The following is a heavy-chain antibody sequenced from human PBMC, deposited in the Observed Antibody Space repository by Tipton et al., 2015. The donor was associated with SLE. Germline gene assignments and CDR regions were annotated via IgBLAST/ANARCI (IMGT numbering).Heavy chain of an antibody. Sequence: TLSLTCTVSGGSISLHYWSWIRQPPGKGLEWIGYIYYSGSTNYNPSLKSRVTISVDTSKNQFSQKLSSVTAADTAVYYCARDGEYTFDIWGQGTMVTVSS. CDR1: GGSISLHY. J-gene: IGHJ3*02. V-gene: IGHV4-59*11. CDR3: ARDGEYTFDI. D-gene: IGHD2/OR15-2a*01. CDR2: IYYSGST.